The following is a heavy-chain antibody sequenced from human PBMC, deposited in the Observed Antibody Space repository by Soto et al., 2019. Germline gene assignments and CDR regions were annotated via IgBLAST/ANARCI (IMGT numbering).Heavy chain of an antibody. CDR1: GYSISSGYY. V-gene: IGHV4-38-2*01. CDR2: IYHGGNT. CDR3: ARVGPWVPYYYDSSLYTFENWFDP. D-gene: IGHD3-22*01. J-gene: IGHJ5*02. Sequence: SETLSLTCAVSGYSISSGYYWGWLRQPPGKGLEWSGSIYHGGNTYYNPSLNSRVTLSIDMTNNHVSLILNSVTAADTAVYYCARVGPWVPYYYDSSLYTFENWFDPWGQGALVTVSS.